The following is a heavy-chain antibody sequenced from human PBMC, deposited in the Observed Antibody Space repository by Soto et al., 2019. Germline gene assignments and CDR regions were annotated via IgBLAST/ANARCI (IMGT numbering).Heavy chain of an antibody. CDR2: IIPIFGTA. Sequence: SVKVSCKASGGTFSSYAISWVRQAPGQGLEWMGGIIPIFGTANYAQKFQGRVTITADESTSTAYMELSSLRSEDTAVYYCARDTVQQLDHYYYGMDVWGQGTTVTVSS. CDR1: GGTFSSYA. D-gene: IGHD6-13*01. J-gene: IGHJ6*02. CDR3: ARDTVQQLDHYYYGMDV. V-gene: IGHV1-69*13.